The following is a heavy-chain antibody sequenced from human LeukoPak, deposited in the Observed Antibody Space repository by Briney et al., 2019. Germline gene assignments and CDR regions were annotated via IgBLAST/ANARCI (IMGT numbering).Heavy chain of an antibody. J-gene: IGHJ6*02. V-gene: IGHV3-48*01. D-gene: IGHD1-26*01. Sequence: PGGSLRLSCAASGFTFSIYSMNWVRQAPGKGLEWGSYISSSSSTIYYADSVKGRFIISRDKAKNSLYLQMKSLRGEDRGVYYCVRDRPYEWELLQGFLMDVWGQGTTVSVFS. CDR1: GFTFSIYS. CDR3: VRDRPYEWELLQGFLMDV. CDR2: ISSSSSTI.